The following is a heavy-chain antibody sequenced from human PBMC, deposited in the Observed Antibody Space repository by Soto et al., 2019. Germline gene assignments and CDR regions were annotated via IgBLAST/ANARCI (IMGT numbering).Heavy chain of an antibody. CDR3: ARDDDYSGLHDY. CDR2: IKQDDSEK. V-gene: IGHV3-7*04. CDR1: GFLFNSYC. D-gene: IGHD4-4*01. Sequence: PGVSLRLSCEASGFLFNSYCMSWVRQTPGKGLEWVANIKQDDSEKYYVGSVKGRFTISRDNAKNSLYLQMNSLRAEDTAVYYCARDDDYSGLHDYWGQGT. J-gene: IGHJ4*02.